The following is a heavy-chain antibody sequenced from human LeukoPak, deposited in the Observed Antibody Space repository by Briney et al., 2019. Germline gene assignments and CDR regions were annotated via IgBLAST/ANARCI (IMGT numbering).Heavy chain of an antibody. CDR1: GGSISSGGYS. Sequence: PSQTLSLTCAVSGGSISSGGYSWSWIRQPPGKGLEWIGYIYHSGSTYYNPSLKSRVTISVDRSKNQFSLKLSSVTAADTAVYYCARHGYYDSSGYSPFDYWGQGTLVTVSS. V-gene: IGHV4-30-2*01. CDR3: ARHGYYDSSGYSPFDY. CDR2: IYHSGST. D-gene: IGHD3-22*01. J-gene: IGHJ4*02.